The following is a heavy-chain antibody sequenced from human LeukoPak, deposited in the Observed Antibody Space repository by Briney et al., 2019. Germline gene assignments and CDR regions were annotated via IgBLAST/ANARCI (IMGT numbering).Heavy chain of an antibody. V-gene: IGHV7-4-1*02. CDR3: ARDWATYYDILPALQEGDYYYGMDV. CDR1: GYTFTSYA. Sequence: ASVKVSCKASGYTFTSYAMNWVRQAPGQGLEWMGWINSNTGNPTYAQGFTGRFVFSLDTSVSTAYLQISSLKAEDTAVYYCARDWATYYDILPALQEGDYYYGMDVWGQGTTVTVSS. CDR2: INSNTGNP. D-gene: IGHD3-9*01. J-gene: IGHJ6*02.